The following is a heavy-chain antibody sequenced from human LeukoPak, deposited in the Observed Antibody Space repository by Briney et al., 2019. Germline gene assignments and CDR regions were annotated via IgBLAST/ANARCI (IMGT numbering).Heavy chain of an antibody. CDR2: IYHSGST. Sequence: PSETLSLTCTVSGYSISSGYYWGWIRQPPGKGLEWIGSIYHSGSTYYNPSLKSRVTISVDTSKNQFSLKLSSVTAADTAVYYCARDLAAAAADYYYGMDVWGQGTTVTVSS. V-gene: IGHV4-38-2*02. J-gene: IGHJ6*02. CDR3: ARDLAAAAADYYYGMDV. D-gene: IGHD6-13*01. CDR1: GYSISSGYY.